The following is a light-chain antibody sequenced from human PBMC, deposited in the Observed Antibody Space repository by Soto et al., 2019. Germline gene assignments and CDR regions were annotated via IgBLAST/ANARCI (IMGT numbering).Light chain of an antibody. Sequence: EIVMTQSPATLSVSPGESATLSCWASQSVRNNLAWYQQKPGQAPRLLIYGASVRATGVPDRFSGSGSGTDFTLTISRLEPEDFAVYYCQQYTSSLNTFGQGTRLEIK. V-gene: IGKV3-20*01. CDR3: QQYTSSLNT. CDR2: GAS. J-gene: IGKJ5*01. CDR1: QSVRNN.